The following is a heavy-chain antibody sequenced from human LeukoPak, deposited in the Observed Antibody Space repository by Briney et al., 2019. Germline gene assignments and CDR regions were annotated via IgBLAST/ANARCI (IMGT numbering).Heavy chain of an antibody. CDR1: GGSFSGYY. V-gene: IGHV4-34*01. D-gene: IGHD1-26*01. J-gene: IGHJ4*02. CDR2: INHSGST. Sequence: PSETLSLTCAVYGGSFSGYYWSWIRQPPGKRLEWIGEINHSGSTNYNPSLKSRVTISVDTSKNQFSLKLSSVTAADTAVYYCARRAGSYGRRAFDYWDQGTLVTVSS. CDR3: ARRAGSYGRRAFDY.